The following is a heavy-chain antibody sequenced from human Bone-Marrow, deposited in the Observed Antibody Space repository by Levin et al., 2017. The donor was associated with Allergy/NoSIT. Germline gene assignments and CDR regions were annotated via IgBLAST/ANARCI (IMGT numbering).Heavy chain of an antibody. CDR2: IYYSGST. Sequence: SETLSLTCTVSGGSISSYYWSWIRQPPGKGLEWIGYIYYSGSTNYNPSLKSRVTISVDTSKNQFSLKLSSVTAADTAVYYCARDRSRASPGDYWGQGTLVTVSS. CDR3: ARDRSRASPGDY. J-gene: IGHJ4*02. V-gene: IGHV4-59*01. CDR1: GGSISSYY. D-gene: IGHD2-2*01.